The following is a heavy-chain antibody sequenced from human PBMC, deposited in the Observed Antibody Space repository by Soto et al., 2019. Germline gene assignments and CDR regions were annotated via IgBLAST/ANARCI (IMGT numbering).Heavy chain of an antibody. J-gene: IGHJ3*02. V-gene: IGHV1-69*13. CDR2: IIPIFGTA. D-gene: IGHD1-1*01. CDR1: GGTFSSYA. CDR3: ARFTRDLNARAEAFDI. Sequence: SVKVSCKASGGTFSSYAISWVRQAPGQGLEWMGGIIPIFGTANYAQKFQGRVTITADESTSTAYMELSSLRSEDTAVYYCARFTRDLNARAEAFDIWGQGTMVTVSS.